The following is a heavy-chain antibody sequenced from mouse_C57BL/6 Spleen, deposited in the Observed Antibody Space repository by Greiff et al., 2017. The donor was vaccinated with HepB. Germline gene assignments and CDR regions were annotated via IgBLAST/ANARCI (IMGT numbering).Heavy chain of an antibody. D-gene: IGHD1-1*01. CDR1: GFTFSSYA. J-gene: IGHJ3*01. CDR2: ISDGGSYT. V-gene: IGHV5-4*01. CDR3: ARDRDYYGSSFAY. Sequence: EVMLVESGGGLVKPGGSLKLSCAASGFTFSSYAMSWVRQTPEKRLEWVATISDGGSYTYYPDNVKGRFTISRDNAKNNLYLQMSHLKSEDTAMYYCARDRDYYGSSFAYWGQGTLVTVSA.